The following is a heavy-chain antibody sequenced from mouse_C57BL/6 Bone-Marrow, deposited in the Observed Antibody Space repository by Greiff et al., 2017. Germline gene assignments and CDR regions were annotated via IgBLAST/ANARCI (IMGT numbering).Heavy chain of an antibody. J-gene: IGHJ1*03. D-gene: IGHD4-1*01. CDR2: IEPENGDT. Sequence: EVQLQQSGAELVRPGASVKLSCTASGFNFTDDYMHWVKQRPEQGLEWIGWIEPENGDTEYASKFKGKATITADTASNTAYMQLSSLTSEDTAVYYWTRLGLFCWYFDVGGTGTTVTVTS. CDR1: GFNFTDDY. CDR3: TRLGLFCWYFDV. V-gene: IGHV14-4*01.